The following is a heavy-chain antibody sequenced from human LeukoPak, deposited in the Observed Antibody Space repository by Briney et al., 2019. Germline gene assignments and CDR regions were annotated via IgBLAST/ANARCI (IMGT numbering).Heavy chain of an antibody. D-gene: IGHD3-16*01. CDR3: ARGARGYYFDY. Sequence: GGSLRLSCAASGFTVSSNYMSWVRQAPGEGLEWVSVIYSGGSTYYADSVKGRFTISRDNSKNTLYLQMNSLRAEDTAVYYCARGARGYYFDYWGQGTLVTVSP. V-gene: IGHV3-66*01. CDR2: IYSGGST. J-gene: IGHJ4*02. CDR1: GFTVSSNY.